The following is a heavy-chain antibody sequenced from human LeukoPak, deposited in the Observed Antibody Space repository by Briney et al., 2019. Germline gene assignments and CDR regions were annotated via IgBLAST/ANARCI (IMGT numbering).Heavy chain of an antibody. CDR2: MNPNSGNT. J-gene: IGHJ5*02. CDR3: ARGLGIAAAKSGRLKFDP. D-gene: IGHD6-13*01. V-gene: IGHV1-8*01. CDR1: GYTFTSYD. Sequence: ASVKVSCKASGYTFTSYDINWVRQATGQGLEWMGWMNPNSGNTGYAQKFQGRVTMTRNTSISTAYMELSGLRSEDTAVYYCARGLGIAAAKSGRLKFDPWGQGTLVTVSS.